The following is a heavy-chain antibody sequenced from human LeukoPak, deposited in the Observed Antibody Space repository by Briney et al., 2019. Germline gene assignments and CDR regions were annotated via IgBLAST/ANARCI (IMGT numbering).Heavy chain of an antibody. CDR3: ASLRGYGQYYMDV. CDR1: GGSISSYY. D-gene: IGHD5-12*01. CDR2: IYYSGST. J-gene: IGHJ6*03. V-gene: IGHV4-59*01. Sequence: SETLSLTCTVSGGSISSYYWSWIRQPPGKGLEWIGYIYYSGSTNYNPSLKSRVTISVDTSKNQFSLKLSSVTAADTAVYYCASLRGYGQYYMDVWGKGTTVTVSS.